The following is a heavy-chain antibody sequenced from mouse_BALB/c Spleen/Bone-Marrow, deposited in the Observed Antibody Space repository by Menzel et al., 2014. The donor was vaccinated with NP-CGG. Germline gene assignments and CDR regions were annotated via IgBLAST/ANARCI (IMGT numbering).Heavy chain of an antibody. J-gene: IGHJ2*01. CDR1: GFKIKDTY. D-gene: IGHD2-14*01. Sequence: VQLQQPGAELVKPGASVKLSCTASGFKIKDTYMHWVRRRPEQGLEWIGRIDPANGDTRYDPKLQGKATITADTSSSTAYLQLSSLTSEDTAVYCCARYRLGTYFDYWGQGTTLTVSS. V-gene: IGHV14-3*02. CDR3: ARYRLGTYFDY. CDR2: IDPANGDT.